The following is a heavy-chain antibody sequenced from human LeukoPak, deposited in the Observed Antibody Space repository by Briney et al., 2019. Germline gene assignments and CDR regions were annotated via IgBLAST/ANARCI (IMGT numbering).Heavy chain of an antibody. J-gene: IGHJ5*02. CDR1: GGSISSYY. CDR3: ARSYSSSSFWFDP. CDR2: IYTSGST. D-gene: IGHD6-6*01. V-gene: IGHV4-4*09. Sequence: PSETLPLTCTVSGGSISSYYWSWIRQPPGKGLEWIGYIYTSGSTNYNPSLKSRVTISVDTSKNQFSLKLSSVTAADTAVYYCARSYSSSSFWFDPWGQGTLVTVSS.